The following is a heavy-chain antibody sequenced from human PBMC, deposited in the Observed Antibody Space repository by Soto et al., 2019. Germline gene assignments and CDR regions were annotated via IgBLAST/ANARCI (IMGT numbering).Heavy chain of an antibody. CDR3: AADATDGDFVDDFDV. Sequence: ELQLVESGGGLVQPGGSLRLSCAASGFSVSINYVNWVRQAPGKGLEWVSVIYSGGTTHYADSVKGRFTISRDTSKNTLYLQMNSLRVDDTAVYYCAADATDGDFVDDFDVWGQGTMVTVSS. V-gene: IGHV3-66*01. CDR2: IYSGGTT. D-gene: IGHD4-17*01. J-gene: IGHJ3*01. CDR1: GFSVSINY.